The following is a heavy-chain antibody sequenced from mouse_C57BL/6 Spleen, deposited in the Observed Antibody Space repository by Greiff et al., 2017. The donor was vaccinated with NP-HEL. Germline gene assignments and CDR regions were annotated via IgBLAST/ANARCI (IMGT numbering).Heavy chain of an antibody. D-gene: IGHD2-5*01. J-gene: IGHJ1*03. CDR3: ARWNYTNHWYFDV. CDR1: GYTFTSYW. Sequence: QVQLQQPGPELVKPGASVKLSCKASGYTFTSYWMHWVKQRPGQGLEWIGNINPSNGGTNYNEKFKSKATLTVDKSSSTAYMQLSSLTSEDSAVYYCARWNYTNHWYFDVWGTGTTVTVSS. V-gene: IGHV1-53*01. CDR2: INPSNGGT.